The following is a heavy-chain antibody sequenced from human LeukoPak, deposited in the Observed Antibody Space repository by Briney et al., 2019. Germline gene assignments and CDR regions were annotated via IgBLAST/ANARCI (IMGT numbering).Heavy chain of an antibody. Sequence: SETLSLTCTVSGGSISSYYWSWIRQPPGKGLEWIGYLYYSGSTNYNPSLKNRVTISVDTSKNQFSLKLSSVTAADTAVYYCARGIVLMVYAYDYWGQGTLVTVSS. V-gene: IGHV4-59*08. CDR2: LYYSGST. D-gene: IGHD2-8*01. CDR1: GGSISSYY. CDR3: ARGIVLMVYAYDY. J-gene: IGHJ4*02.